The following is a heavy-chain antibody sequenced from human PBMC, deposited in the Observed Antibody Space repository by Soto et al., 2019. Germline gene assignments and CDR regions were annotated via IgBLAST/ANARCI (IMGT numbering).Heavy chain of an antibody. V-gene: IGHV3-7*01. Sequence: GGSLRLSCAASGFTFSSFWMSWVRRAPGKGLEWVANIKQDGSDKNYVGSVKGRFTISRDNAKNSLYLQMNSLRVEDTAVYYCARDVSGKLGHDSWGQGTLVTVSS. D-gene: IGHD3-10*01. CDR3: ARDVSGKLGHDS. CDR2: IKQDGSDK. CDR1: GFTFSSFW. J-gene: IGHJ4*02.